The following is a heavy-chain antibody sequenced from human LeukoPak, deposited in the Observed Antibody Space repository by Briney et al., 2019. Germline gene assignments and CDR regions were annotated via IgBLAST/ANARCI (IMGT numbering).Heavy chain of an antibody. V-gene: IGHV4-4*07. J-gene: IGHJ6*03. Sequence: SETLSLTCTVSGGSLSSYYWSWIREPAGKGLEWIGRIYTSGSTNYNPSLKSRVTMSVETSKNQFSLTLSSATAADTAIYYSAKVIPSPPGGSSYGYYYYYMDVWGKGTTVAVSS. D-gene: IGHD1-26*01. CDR1: GGSLSSYY. CDR2: IYTSGST. CDR3: AKVIPSPPGGSSYGYYYYYMDV.